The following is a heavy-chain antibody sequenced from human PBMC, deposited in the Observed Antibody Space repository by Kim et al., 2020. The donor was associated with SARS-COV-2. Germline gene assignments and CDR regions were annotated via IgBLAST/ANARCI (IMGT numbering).Heavy chain of an antibody. CDR1: GFTFSSYS. D-gene: IGHD6-13*01. V-gene: IGHV3-21*01. CDR3: ARDRGIAAAGGGYGMDV. Sequence: GGSLRLSCAASGFTFSSYSMNWVRQAPGKGLEWVSSISSSSSYIYYADSVKGRFTISRDNAKNSLYLQMNSLRAEDTAVYYCARDRGIAAAGGGYGMDVWGQGTTVTVSS. J-gene: IGHJ6*02. CDR2: ISSSSSYI.